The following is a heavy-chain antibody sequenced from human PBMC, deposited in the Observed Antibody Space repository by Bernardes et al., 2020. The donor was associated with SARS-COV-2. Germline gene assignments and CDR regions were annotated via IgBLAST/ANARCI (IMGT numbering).Heavy chain of an antibody. J-gene: IGHJ6*03. CDR1: GGSFSRYY. Sequence: SETLSLTCAVFGGSFSRYYWTWIRQPPGKGLEWVGGINHSGTTNYNVSLNSRVTISMDTSNNQVSLKLRSLTAADTGVYYCARGRGSMDVWGKGTTVTVSS. V-gene: IGHV4-34*01. CDR3: ARGRGSMDV. CDR2: INHSGTT. D-gene: IGHD1-26*01.